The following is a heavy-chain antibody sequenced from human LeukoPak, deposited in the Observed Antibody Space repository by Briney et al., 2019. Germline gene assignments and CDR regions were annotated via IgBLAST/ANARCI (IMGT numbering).Heavy chain of an antibody. CDR3: ARLHGGFGDPIYYYYYYAIDV. CDR2: IYDNANT. CDR1: GGSISSYF. V-gene: IGHV4-59*01. Sequence: SETLSLMCTVSGGSISSYFWSWIRQPPGKGLEWLGYIYDNANTNYNPSLKSRITMSVDTSKNHLSLKLRSVTAADAAVYYCARLHGGFGDPIYYYYYYAIDVCGQGTTVTVSS. J-gene: IGHJ6*02. D-gene: IGHD3-10*01.